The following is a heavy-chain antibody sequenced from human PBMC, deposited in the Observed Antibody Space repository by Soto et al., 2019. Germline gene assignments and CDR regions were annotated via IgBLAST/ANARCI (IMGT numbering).Heavy chain of an antibody. V-gene: IGHV5-51*01. CDR1: GLNLSSYL. J-gene: IGHJ6*02. Sequence: PGAALQIFREGFGLNLSSYLIRLVRQMPGKGLEWMGIIYPGDSDTRYSPSFQGQVTISADKSISTAYLQWSSLKASDTAMYYCARLLPRDYDLDVWGQGTTVTVSS. CDR2: IYPGDSDT. D-gene: IGHD3-10*01. CDR3: ARLLPRDYDLDV.